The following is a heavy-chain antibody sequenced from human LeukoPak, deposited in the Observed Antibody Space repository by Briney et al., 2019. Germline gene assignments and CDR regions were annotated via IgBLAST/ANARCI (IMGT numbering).Heavy chain of an antibody. CDR3: ARVKSYDFWSGQLYYYYYYMDV. J-gene: IGHJ6*03. D-gene: IGHD3-3*01. V-gene: IGHV4-59*01. CDR1: GGSISNNY. CDR2: IYYSGGT. Sequence: SETLSLTCTVSGGSISNNYWSWIRQSPGKGLEWIGYIYYSGGTNYNPSLKSRVTISVDTSKNQFSLNLSSVTAADTAVYYCARVKSYDFWSGQLYYYYYYMDVWGKGTTVTVSS.